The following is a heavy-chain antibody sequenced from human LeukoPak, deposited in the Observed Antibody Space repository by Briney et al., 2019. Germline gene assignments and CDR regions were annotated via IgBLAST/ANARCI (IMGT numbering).Heavy chain of an antibody. J-gene: IGHJ6*03. D-gene: IGHD2-15*01. Sequence: ASVKVSCKASGYTFTGYYMHWVRQAPGQGLEWMGWINPNSGGTNYAQKFQGRVTMTRDTSISTAYMELSRLRSDDTAVYYCARTGYCSGGSCLTSYYYYYYMDVWGKGTTVTVSS. CDR1: GYTFTGYY. CDR2: INPNSGGT. CDR3: ARTGYCSGGSCLTSYYYYYYMDV. V-gene: IGHV1-2*02.